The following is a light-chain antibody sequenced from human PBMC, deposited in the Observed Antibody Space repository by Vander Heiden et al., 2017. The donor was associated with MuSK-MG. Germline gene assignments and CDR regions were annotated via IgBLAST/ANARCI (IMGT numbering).Light chain of an antibody. CDR2: DAS. V-gene: IGKV3-11*01. J-gene: IGKJ5*01. Sequence: EIVLTQPPGTLSLSPGDRATLSCRASQSVNTFLDWYQQRPGQAPRLLIYDASKRATGTPARFSGSGHGTDFTLTISSLEPEDFAVYFCPLRSNWPPFTFGPGTRLETK. CDR3: PLRSNWPPFT. CDR1: QSVNTF.